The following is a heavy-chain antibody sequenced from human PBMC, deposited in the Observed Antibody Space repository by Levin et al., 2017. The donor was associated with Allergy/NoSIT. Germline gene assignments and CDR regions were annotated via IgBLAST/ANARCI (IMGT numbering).Heavy chain of an antibody. CDR2: IFDSGST. CDR3: ARLGDPSHNMVRGNYRPGEWFDP. J-gene: IGHJ5*02. Sequence: SETLSLTCSVSGASVTSGIYSWSWIRQPPGKGLEWIGYIFDSGSTNYSPSLKSRVTISMDRSKNQFSLKLNSVTAADTAVYYCARLGDPSHNMVRGNYRPGEWFDPWGQGTRVTVSS. D-gene: IGHD3-10*01. CDR1: GASVTSGIYS. V-gene: IGHV4-61*01.